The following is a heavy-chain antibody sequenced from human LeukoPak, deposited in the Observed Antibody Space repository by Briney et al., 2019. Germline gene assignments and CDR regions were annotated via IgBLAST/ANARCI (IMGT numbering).Heavy chain of an antibody. CDR3: ARDGGGQQWLVPPPYYYYYMDV. CDR2: IIPIFGTA. J-gene: IGHJ6*03. V-gene: IGHV1-69*06. CDR1: GGTFSSYA. D-gene: IGHD6-19*01. Sequence: GASVKVSCKASGGTFSSYAISWVRQAPGQGLEWMGGIIPIFGTANYAQKFQGRVTITADKSTSTAYMELSSLRSEDTAVYYCARDGGGQQWLVPPPYYYYYMDVWGKGTTVTVSS.